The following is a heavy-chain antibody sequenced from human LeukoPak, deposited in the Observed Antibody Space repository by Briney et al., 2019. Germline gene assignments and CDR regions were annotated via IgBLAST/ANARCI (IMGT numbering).Heavy chain of an antibody. CDR2: TFYSGST. Sequence: SETLSLTCTVSGDSISSSSYYWDWIRQAPGTGLEWIGSTFYSGSTYYNPSLKSRVTISVDTSKNQFFLKLSSVTAADTAVYYCTTQILLCHYYWGQGTLVTVSS. D-gene: IGHD2/OR15-2a*01. V-gene: IGHV4-39*01. CDR1: GDSISSSSYY. J-gene: IGHJ4*02. CDR3: TTQILLCHYY.